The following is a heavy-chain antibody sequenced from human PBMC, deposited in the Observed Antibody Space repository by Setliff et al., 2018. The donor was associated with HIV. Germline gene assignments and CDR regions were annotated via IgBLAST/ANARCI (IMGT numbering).Heavy chain of an antibody. CDR1: GFTFDDYA. CDR2: ISWDGDST. Sequence: GGSLRLSCAASGFTFDDYAMHWVRQAPGKGLEWVSLISWDGDSTYYADSIKGRFTISRDNSKNSLYLQMNSLRAEDTAVYYCARARGSPTSYFDYWGQGTLVTVSS. V-gene: IGHV3-43D*03. CDR3: ARARGSPTSYFDY. D-gene: IGHD1-26*01. J-gene: IGHJ4*02.